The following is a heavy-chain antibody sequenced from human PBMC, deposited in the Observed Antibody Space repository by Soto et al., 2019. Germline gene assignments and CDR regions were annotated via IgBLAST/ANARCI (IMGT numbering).Heavy chain of an antibody. CDR1: GFTFSSYG. J-gene: IGHJ5*02. Sequence: QVQLVESGGGVVQPGRSLRLSCAASGFTFSSYGLHWVRQAPGKGLEWVAVIWYDGSDKYYADSVKGRFTISRDNSKNTLYLPMNSLRAEDTAVYYCARKVTSWFDPWGQGTLVTVSS. D-gene: IGHD4-17*01. V-gene: IGHV3-33*01. CDR2: IWYDGSDK. CDR3: ARKVTSWFDP.